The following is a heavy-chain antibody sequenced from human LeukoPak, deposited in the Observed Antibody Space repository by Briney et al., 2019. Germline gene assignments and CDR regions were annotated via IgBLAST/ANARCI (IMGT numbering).Heavy chain of an antibody. V-gene: IGHV3-48*01. CDR1: GFTFSSYA. CDR2: ITSTGSTI. Sequence: GSLRLSCAASGFTFSSYAMSWVRQAPGKGLEWVSYITSTGSTIYYADSVKGRFTISRDNANNSLYLQINSLRTEDTAVYYCARVLPYDYINRFDPWGQGTLVTVSS. J-gene: IGHJ5*02. CDR3: ARVLPYDYINRFDP. D-gene: IGHD4-11*01.